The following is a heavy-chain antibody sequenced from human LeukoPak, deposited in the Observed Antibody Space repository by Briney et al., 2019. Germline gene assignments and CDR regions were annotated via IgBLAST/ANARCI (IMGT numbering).Heavy chain of an antibody. J-gene: IGHJ6*03. CDR3: ARGITGTTDYYYYMDV. D-gene: IGHD1-7*01. V-gene: IGHV1-8*03. CDR1: GYTFTSYD. Sequence: GASVKVSCKASGYTFTSYDINWVRQATGQGLEWMGWMNPNSGNTGYAQRFQGRVTITRNTSIGTAYMELSSLRSEDTAVYYCARGITGTTDYYYYMDVWGKGTTVTVSS. CDR2: MNPNSGNT.